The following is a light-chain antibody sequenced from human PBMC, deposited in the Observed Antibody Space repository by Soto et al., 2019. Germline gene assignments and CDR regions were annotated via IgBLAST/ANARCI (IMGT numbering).Light chain of an antibody. V-gene: IGLV6-57*04. CDR3: QSYDSSNHGV. J-gene: IGLJ3*02. Sequence: NFMLTQPHSVSESPGKTVTISCTRSSGNIASNYVHWYQQRPGSAPTIMIFEDNLRPSGVPDRCSGSIDSSSNSASLTISGLMPEDEADYYCQSYDSSNHGVFGGGTKVTVL. CDR2: EDN. CDR1: SGNIASNY.